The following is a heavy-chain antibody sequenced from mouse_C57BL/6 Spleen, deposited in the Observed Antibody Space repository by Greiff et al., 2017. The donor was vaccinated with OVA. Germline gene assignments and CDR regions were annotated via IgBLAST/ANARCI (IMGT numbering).Heavy chain of an antibody. CDR3: ARGGNYEDCDY. CDR2: ISYDGSN. D-gene: IGHD2-1*01. Sequence: EVHLVESGPGLVKPSQSLSLTCSVTGYSITSGYYWNWIRQFPGNKLEWMGYISYDGSNNYNPSLKNRISITRDTSKNQFFLKLNSVTTEDTATYYCARGGNYEDCDYWGQGTTLTVSS. CDR1: GYSITSGYY. V-gene: IGHV3-6*01. J-gene: IGHJ2*01.